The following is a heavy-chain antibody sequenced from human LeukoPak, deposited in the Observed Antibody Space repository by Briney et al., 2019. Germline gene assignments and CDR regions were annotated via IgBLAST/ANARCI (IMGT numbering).Heavy chain of an antibody. D-gene: IGHD4-11*01. J-gene: IGHJ4*02. Sequence: GGSLRLSCAASGFTFSSYWMHWVRQAPGKGLVWVSRINSDGSSTSYADSVKGRFTISRDNSKNTLYLQMNSLRAEDTAVYYCAKGRYSNVRLDYWGQGTLVTVSS. CDR1: GFTFSSYW. CDR2: INSDGSST. V-gene: IGHV3-74*01. CDR3: AKGRYSNVRLDY.